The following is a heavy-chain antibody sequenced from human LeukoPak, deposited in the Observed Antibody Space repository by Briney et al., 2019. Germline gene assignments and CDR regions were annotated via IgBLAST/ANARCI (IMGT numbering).Heavy chain of an antibody. V-gene: IGHV3-30-3*01. CDR2: ISYDGSNK. J-gene: IGHJ4*02. D-gene: IGHD3-10*01. CDR3: ARGPPYFGSGSYYHIVDY. CDR1: GFTFSSYA. Sequence: GRSLRLSCAASGFTFSSYAMHWVRQAPGKGLEWVAVISYDGSNKYYADSVKGRFTISRDNSKNTLYLQMNSLRAEDTAVYYWARGPPYFGSGSYYHIVDYWGQGTLVTVSS.